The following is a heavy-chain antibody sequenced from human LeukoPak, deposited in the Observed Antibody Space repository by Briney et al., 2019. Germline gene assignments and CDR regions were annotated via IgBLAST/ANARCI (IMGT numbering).Heavy chain of an antibody. V-gene: IGHV3-23*01. J-gene: IGHJ4*02. CDR3: AKDPQAFGVVIRRFDY. Sequence: GGSLRLSCAASGFTFSSYAMSWVRQAPGKGLEWVSAISGSGGSTYYADSVKGRFTISRDNSKNTLYLQMNSLRAEDTAVYYCAKDPQAFGVVIRRFDYWGQGTLVTVSS. CDR1: GFTFSSYA. CDR2: ISGSGGST. D-gene: IGHD3-3*01.